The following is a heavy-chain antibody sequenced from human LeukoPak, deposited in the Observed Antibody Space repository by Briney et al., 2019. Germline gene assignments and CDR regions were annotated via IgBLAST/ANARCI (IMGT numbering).Heavy chain of an antibody. CDR2: LSGSGGST. CDR3: VKLTYDSSGDLDY. D-gene: IGHD3-22*01. V-gene: IGHV3-23*01. J-gene: IGHJ4*02. Sequence: GGSLRLSCAASGFTFSSYAMTWVRQAPGKGLEWVSGLSGSGGSTYYADSVKGRFTISRDNSKSALYLQMNSLSAEDTAVYYCVKLTYDSSGDLDYWGQGTPVTVSS. CDR1: GFTFSSYA.